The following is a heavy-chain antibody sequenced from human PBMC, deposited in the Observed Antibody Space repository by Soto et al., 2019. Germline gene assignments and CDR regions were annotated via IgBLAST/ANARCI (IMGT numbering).Heavy chain of an antibody. CDR1: GGSFSGYY. D-gene: IGHD3-10*01. CDR2: INHSGST. Sequence: SETLSLTCAVYGGSFSGYYWSWIRQPPGKGLEWIGEINHSGSTNYNPSLKSRVTISVDTSKNQFSLKLSSVTAADTAVYYCARFYGSGSYYRGRWFDPWGQGTLVTAPQ. CDR3: ARFYGSGSYYRGRWFDP. J-gene: IGHJ5*02. V-gene: IGHV4-34*01.